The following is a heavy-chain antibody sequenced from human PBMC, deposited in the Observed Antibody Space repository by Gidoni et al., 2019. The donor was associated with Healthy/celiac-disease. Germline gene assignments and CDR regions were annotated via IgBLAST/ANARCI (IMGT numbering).Heavy chain of an antibody. Sequence: QVQLVESGGGVVQPGRSLRLSCAASGFTFSSYGMHWVRQAPGKGLEWVAVIWYDGSNKYYADSVKGRFTISRDNSKNTLYLQMNSLRAEDTAVYYCARNDHVLMVYEAFDYWGQGTLVTVSS. D-gene: IGHD2-8*01. V-gene: IGHV3-33*01. CDR2: IWYDGSNK. CDR1: GFTFSSYG. J-gene: IGHJ4*02. CDR3: ARNDHVLMVYEAFDY.